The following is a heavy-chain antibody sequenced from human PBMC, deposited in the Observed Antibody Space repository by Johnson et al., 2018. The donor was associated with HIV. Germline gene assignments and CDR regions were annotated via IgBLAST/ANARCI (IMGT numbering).Heavy chain of an antibody. Sequence: QVQLLESGGGMVQPGRSLRLSCAASGFTFSSYAMHWVRQAPGKGLEWVAVISYDGSNKYYADSVKGRFTISRDNSKNTLYLQMNSLRAEDTAVYSCARETDIAPYSGSYPTQAFDIWGQGTMVTVSS. V-gene: IGHV3-30-3*01. CDR3: ARETDIAPYSGSYPTQAFDI. D-gene: IGHD1-26*01. CDR1: GFTFSSYA. J-gene: IGHJ3*02. CDR2: ISYDGSNK.